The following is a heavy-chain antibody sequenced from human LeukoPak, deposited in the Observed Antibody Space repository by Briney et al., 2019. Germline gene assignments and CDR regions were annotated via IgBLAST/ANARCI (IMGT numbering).Heavy chain of an antibody. CDR2: ISIRIRYI. V-gene: IGHV3-21*01. J-gene: IGHJ4*02. CDR3: ARSPPGNYGSGSNHRAPFDY. D-gene: IGHD3-10*01. Sequence: GGSLRLTCAASGFTFSSYSMNWVRQAPGKGLEWVSSISIRIRYIYYADSVKGRFTISRDNAKNYLYLQMSSLRVEDTAVYSCARSPPGNYGSGSNHRAPFDYWGQGTLVTVSS. CDR1: GFTFSSYS.